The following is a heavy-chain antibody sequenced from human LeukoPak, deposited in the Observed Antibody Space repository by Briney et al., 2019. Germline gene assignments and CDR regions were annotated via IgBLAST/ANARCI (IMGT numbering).Heavy chain of an antibody. CDR1: GFTFSSYW. CDR2: FYSGDGT. D-gene: IGHD6-13*01. CDR3: ARVAKIASAVTRGSYFDY. V-gene: IGHV3-53*01. J-gene: IGHJ4*02. Sequence: PGGSLRLPCAASGFTFSSYWMSWVRQAPGKGLEWVSVFYSGDGTYYADSVKGRFTISRDNSKNTLYLQMNSLRAEDTAVYYCARVAKIASAVTRGSYFDYWGQGTLVTVSS.